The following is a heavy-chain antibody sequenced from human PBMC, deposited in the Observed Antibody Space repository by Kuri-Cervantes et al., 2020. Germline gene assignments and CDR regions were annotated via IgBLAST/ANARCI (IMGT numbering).Heavy chain of an antibody. CDR2: IDHSGSA. CDR3: ASALWYGGHYGMDV. D-gene: IGHD1-26*01. Sequence: SETLSLTCAVYGGSFSAYYWSWIRQPPGKGLEWIGEIDHSGSANYNPSLKSRVTISVDTSKNQFSLKLSSVTAADTAVYYCASALWYGGHYGMDVWGQGTTVTVSS. CDR1: GGSFSAYY. J-gene: IGHJ6*02. V-gene: IGHV4-34*01.